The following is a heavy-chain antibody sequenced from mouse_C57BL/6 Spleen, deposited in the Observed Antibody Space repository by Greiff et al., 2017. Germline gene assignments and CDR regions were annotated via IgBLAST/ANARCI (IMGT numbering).Heavy chain of an antibody. D-gene: IGHD2-4*01. V-gene: IGHV5-17*01. Sequence: EVQLVESGGGLVKPGGSLKLSCAASGFTFSDYGMHWVRQAPEKGLEWVAYISSGSSTIYYADTVKGRFTISRDNAKNTLFLQMTSLRSEDTAMYYCARQYDYDVRRYAMGDWGQGTSVTVSS. J-gene: IGHJ4*01. CDR2: ISSGSSTI. CDR3: ARQYDYDVRRYAMGD. CDR1: GFTFSDYG.